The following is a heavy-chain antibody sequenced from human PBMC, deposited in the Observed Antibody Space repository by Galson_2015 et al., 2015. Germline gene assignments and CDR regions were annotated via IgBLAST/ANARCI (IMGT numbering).Heavy chain of an antibody. Sequence: SVKVSCKASGYTFTSYYMHWVRQAPGRGLEWMGIINPSGGSTSYAQKFQGRVTMTRDTSTSTVYMELSSLRSEDTAVYYCARDRPLTSYGGNPYFDYWGQGTLVTVSS. CDR3: ARDRPLTSYGGNPYFDY. J-gene: IGHJ4*02. CDR2: INPSGGST. V-gene: IGHV1-46*01. CDR1: GYTFTSYY. D-gene: IGHD4-23*01.